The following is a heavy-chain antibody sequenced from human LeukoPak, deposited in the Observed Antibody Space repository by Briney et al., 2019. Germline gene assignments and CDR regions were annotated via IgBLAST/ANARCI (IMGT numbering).Heavy chain of an antibody. D-gene: IGHD3-10*01. V-gene: IGHV3-21*06. CDR3: ARAGFTFSDYFGSFFDY. CDR1: RFTFSGYG. Sequence: PAGSLRLSCAASRFTFSGYGMHWVRQAPGKGLEWVSAISGSGGSTYYADSVRGRFTLSRDNAKNSLYLQMNSLRAEDTAVYYCARAGFTFSDYFGSFFDYWGQGTLVTVSS. J-gene: IGHJ4*02. CDR2: ISGSGGST.